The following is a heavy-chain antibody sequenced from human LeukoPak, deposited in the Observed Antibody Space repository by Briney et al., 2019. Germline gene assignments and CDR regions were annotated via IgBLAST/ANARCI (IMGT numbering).Heavy chain of an antibody. CDR3: ARDSPELLMDWTYYYYYMDV. CDR2: ISSSSSYI. CDR1: GFTFSSYS. V-gene: IGHV3-21*01. D-gene: IGHD2-8*01. J-gene: IGHJ6*03. Sequence: PGGSLRLSCAASGFTFSSYSMNWVRQAPGKGLEWVSSISSSSSYIYYADSVKGRFTISRDNAKNSLYLQMNSLRAEDTAVYYCARDSPELLMDWTYYYYYMDVWGKGTTVTVSS.